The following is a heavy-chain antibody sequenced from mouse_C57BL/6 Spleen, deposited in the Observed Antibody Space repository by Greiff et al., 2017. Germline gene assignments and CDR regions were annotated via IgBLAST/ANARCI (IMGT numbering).Heavy chain of an antibody. Sequence: VKLMESGAELVKPGASVKMSCTASGYTFTTYPIEWMQQNHGKSLEWIGNFRPYNDDTKYNENFKGKATLTVEKSTSTVYLELSRLTSDDTAVYYCAREDAYSGFAYWGKGTLVTVSA. J-gene: IGHJ3*01. D-gene: IGHD2-10*01. CDR1: GYTFTTYP. CDR3: AREDAYSGFAY. CDR2: FRPYNDDT. V-gene: IGHV1-47*01.